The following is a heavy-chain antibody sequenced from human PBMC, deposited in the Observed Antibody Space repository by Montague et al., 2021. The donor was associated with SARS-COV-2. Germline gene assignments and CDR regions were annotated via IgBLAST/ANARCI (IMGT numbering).Heavy chain of an antibody. CDR1: GGSISSSSYY. V-gene: IGHV4-39*01. D-gene: IGHD2-15*01. CDR2: IYYAGSP. Sequence: SETLSLTCTVSGGSISSSSYYWGWIRQPPGKGLEWIGSIYYAGSPYYNPSLKSRVTISVDTSKNQFSLNLSSVTAADTAVYYCARRARWNIVVVVGDRHAFDNWGRGTMVTVSS. CDR3: ARRARWNIVVVVGDRHAFDN. J-gene: IGHJ3*02.